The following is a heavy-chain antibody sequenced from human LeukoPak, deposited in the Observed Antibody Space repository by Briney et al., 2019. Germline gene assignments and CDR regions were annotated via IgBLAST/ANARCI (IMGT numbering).Heavy chain of an antibody. D-gene: IGHD2-2*01. CDR1: GGSISTSSYY. V-gene: IGHV4-39*01. CDR3: ARTRTAAGTFDI. CDR2: IYYSGRT. Sequence: SETLSLTCTVSGGSISTSSYYWDWIRQPPGKGLEWIGSIYYSGRTYYNPSLKSRVTIPVDTSKNLFSLKLTSVTAADTAVYYCARTRTAAGTFDIWGQGTMVTVSS. J-gene: IGHJ3*02.